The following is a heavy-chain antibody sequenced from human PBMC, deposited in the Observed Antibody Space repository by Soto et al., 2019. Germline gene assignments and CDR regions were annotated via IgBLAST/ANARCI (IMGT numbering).Heavy chain of an antibody. V-gene: IGHV4-4*02. CDR2: IYHSGST. CDR3: ARAVFPNSWYNAPLFDY. Sequence: QVQLQESGPGLVKPSGTLSLTCAVSGGSISSSNWWSWVRQPPGKGLEWIGEIYHSGSTHYNPSLKSRATISVDKSKNQFSLKLSSVTAADTAVYYCARAVFPNSWYNAPLFDYWGQGTLVTVSS. J-gene: IGHJ4*02. D-gene: IGHD6-13*01. CDR1: GGSISSSNW.